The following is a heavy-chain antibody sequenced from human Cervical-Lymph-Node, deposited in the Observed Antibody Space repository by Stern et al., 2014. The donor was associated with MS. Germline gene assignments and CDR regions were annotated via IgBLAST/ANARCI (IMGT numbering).Heavy chain of an antibody. J-gene: IGHJ4*02. CDR3: ARGGGTDSPTYDY. CDR2: ICHTGNT. V-gene: IGHV4-4*02. D-gene: IGHD3-16*01. CDR1: GASFSGVNW. Sequence: QVQLQESGPGLVKPSGTLSLTCTVSGASFSGVNWWTWGRQPPCEGLEWIGEICHTGNTNYTPSLRSRVVMLVDTSKSQFSLQLTSLTAADTAVYYCARGGGTDSPTYDYWGQGTLVTVS.